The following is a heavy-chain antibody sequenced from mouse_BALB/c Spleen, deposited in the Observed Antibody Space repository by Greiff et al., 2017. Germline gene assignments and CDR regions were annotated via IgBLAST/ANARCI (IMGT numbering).Heavy chain of an antibody. Sequence: EVKLMESGGGLVQPGGSRKLSCAASGFTFSSFGMHWVRQAPEKGLEWVAYISSGSSTIYYADTVKGRFTISRDNPKNTLFLQMTSLRSEDTAMYYCARGRNWDYFDYWGQGTTLTVSS. J-gene: IGHJ2*01. CDR2: ISSGSSTI. CDR3: ARGRNWDYFDY. D-gene: IGHD4-1*01. V-gene: IGHV5-17*02. CDR1: GFTFSSFG.